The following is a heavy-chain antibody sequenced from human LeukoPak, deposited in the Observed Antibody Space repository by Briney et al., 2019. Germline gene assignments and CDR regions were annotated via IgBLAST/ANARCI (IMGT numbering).Heavy chain of an antibody. CDR2: FYSSGNS. CDR1: GGSISGYY. CDR3: ARDQGGGSHRHAFDI. J-gene: IGHJ3*02. Sequence: PSETLSLTCSVSGGSISGYYWSWIRQAPGKGLEWIGYFYSSGNSNSNPSLKSRVTISGDSSRSQLSLRLNSVTAADTAIYYCARDQGGGSHRHAFDIWGQGTMVTVSS. V-gene: IGHV4-59*01. D-gene: IGHD2-15*01.